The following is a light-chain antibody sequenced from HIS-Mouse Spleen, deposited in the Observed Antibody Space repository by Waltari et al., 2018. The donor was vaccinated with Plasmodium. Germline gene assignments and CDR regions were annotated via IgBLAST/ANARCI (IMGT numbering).Light chain of an antibody. V-gene: IGLV3-19*01. CDR1: SLRSYY. Sequence: SSELTQDPAVSVALGQTVRITCQGDSLRSYYAIWYQQKPGQAPVLGIYGKNNRPSGIPDRFSGSSSGNTASLTITGAQAEDEADYYCNSRDSSGNHWVFGGGTKLTVL. CDR2: GKN. J-gene: IGLJ3*02. CDR3: NSRDSSGNHWV.